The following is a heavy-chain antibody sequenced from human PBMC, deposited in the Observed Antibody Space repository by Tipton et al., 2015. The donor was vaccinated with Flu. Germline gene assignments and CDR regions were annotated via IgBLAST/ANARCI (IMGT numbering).Heavy chain of an antibody. CDR1: GATLSSTSYF. J-gene: IGHJ5*02. CDR3: ARVSPGVESWFDP. V-gene: IGHV4-39*07. D-gene: IGHD3-3*01. Sequence: TLSLTCTVSGATLSSTSYFWGWIRQPPGKGLEWIGTMYHTGGTYFNPSLRSRVSMAVDTSKNQLSLQLKTVTAADTAVYYCARVSPGVESWFDPWGQGTLVTVSS. CDR2: MYHTGGT.